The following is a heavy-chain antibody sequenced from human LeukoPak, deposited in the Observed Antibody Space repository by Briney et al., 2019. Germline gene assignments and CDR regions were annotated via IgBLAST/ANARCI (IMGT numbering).Heavy chain of an antibody. Sequence: ASVKVSCKASGYTFTYYYINWVGQAPGQGGEGRGGINPSRGGTNYAQKFQGRGTMTRDTPISTAYMEPSRLRFVDPAVYYCARVSSAHYFYGMDVWGQGTTVTVSS. J-gene: IGHJ6*02. V-gene: IGHV1-2*02. CDR2: INPSRGGT. CDR1: GYTFTYYY. D-gene: IGHD2-2*01. CDR3: ARVSSAHYFYGMDV.